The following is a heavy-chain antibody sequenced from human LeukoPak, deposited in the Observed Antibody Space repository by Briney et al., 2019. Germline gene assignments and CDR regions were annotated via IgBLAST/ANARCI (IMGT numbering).Heavy chain of an antibody. V-gene: IGHV3-23*01. CDR3: AGDADGYYYDSSGYPDY. D-gene: IGHD3-22*01. CDR2: ISGSGGST. Sequence: GGSLRLSCAASGFTFSSYAMSWVRQAPGKGLEWVSAISGSGGSTYYADSVKGRFTISRDNAKNSLYLQMNSLRAEDTAVYYCAGDADGYYYDSSGYPDYWGQRTLVTVSS. CDR1: GFTFSSYA. J-gene: IGHJ4*02.